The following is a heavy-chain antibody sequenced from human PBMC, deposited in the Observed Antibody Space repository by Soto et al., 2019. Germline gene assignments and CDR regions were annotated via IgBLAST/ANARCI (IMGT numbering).Heavy chain of an antibody. J-gene: IGHJ6*04. CDR3: ARRPTYYYGSGSYSPNYYGTDV. CDR2: IKQDGSEK. V-gene: IGHV3-7*01. D-gene: IGHD3-10*01. Sequence: GGSLRLSCAASGFTFSSYWMSWVRQAPGKGLEWVANIKQDGSEKYYVDSVKGRFTISRDNAKNSLYLQMNSLRAEDTAVYYCARRPTYYYGSGSYSPNYYGTDVRGKGTTVTASS. CDR1: GFTFSSYW.